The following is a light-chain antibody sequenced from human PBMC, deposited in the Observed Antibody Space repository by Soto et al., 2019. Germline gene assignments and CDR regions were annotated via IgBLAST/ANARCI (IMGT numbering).Light chain of an antibody. J-gene: IGLJ1*01. CDR2: DVS. CDR3: CSYAGSYKGHV. Sequence: QSALTQPRSVSGSPGQSVTISCTGTSSDVGGYNYVSWYQQHPGKAPKLMIYDVSKRPSGVPDRFSGSKSGNTASLTISGLQAEDEADYYCCSYAGSYKGHVFGTGTKVTVL. V-gene: IGLV2-11*01. CDR1: SSDVGGYNY.